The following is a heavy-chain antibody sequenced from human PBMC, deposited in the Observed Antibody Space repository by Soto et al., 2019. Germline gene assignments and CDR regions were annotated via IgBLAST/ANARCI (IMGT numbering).Heavy chain of an antibody. CDR3: ARDVRSRIEYYFDY. J-gene: IGHJ4*02. CDR1: GGSISSYY. CDR2: IYYSGST. Sequence: QVQLQESGPGLVKPSETLSLTCTVSGGSISSYYWSWIRQPPGKGLEWIGYIYYSGSTNYNPSLKSRVTISVDTSKNQFSLKLSSVTAADTAVYYCARDVRSRIEYYFDYWGQGTLVTVSS. V-gene: IGHV4-59*01. D-gene: IGHD5-12*01.